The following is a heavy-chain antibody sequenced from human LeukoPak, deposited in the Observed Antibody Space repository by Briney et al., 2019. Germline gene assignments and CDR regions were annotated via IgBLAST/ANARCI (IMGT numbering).Heavy chain of an antibody. CDR3: AKDKLPTAMFSYVY. D-gene: IGHD2-2*01. CDR2: ITYSGDNT. V-gene: IGHV3-23*01. Sequence: GGSLRLSCAASGFTFNSYAMTWVRQAPGKGLEWVSGITYSGDNTYYAGSVKGRFTISRDNSRNTLFLQMDSLRAEDTAVYYCAKDKLPTAMFSYVYWGQGTLVTVSS. CDR1: GFTFNSYA. J-gene: IGHJ4*02.